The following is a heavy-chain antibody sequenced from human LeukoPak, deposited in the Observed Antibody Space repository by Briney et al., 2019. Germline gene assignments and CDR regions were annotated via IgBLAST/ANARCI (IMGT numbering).Heavy chain of an antibody. CDR2: ISGSGGST. J-gene: IGHJ4*02. Sequence: PGGSLRLSCAASGFTFRSYAMSWVRQAPGRGLEWVSAISGSGGSTYYADSVKGRFTISRDNSKNTLYLQMNSLRAVDTAVYYCAKSPPSTTNYFDYWGQGTLVTVSS. D-gene: IGHD4-17*01. CDR3: AKSPPSTTNYFDY. CDR1: GFTFRSYA. V-gene: IGHV3-23*01.